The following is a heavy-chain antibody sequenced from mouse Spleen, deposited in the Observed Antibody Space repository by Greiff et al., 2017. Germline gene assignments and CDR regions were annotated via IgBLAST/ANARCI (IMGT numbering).Heavy chain of an antibody. V-gene: IGHV1-5*01. CDR3: SSSPITTAYYYAMDY. J-gene: IGHJ4*01. CDR1: GYTFTSYW. Sequence: EVQLQQSGTVLARPGASVKMSCKTSGYTFTSYWMHWVKQRPGQGLEWIGAIYPGNSDTSYNQKFKGKAKLTAVTSASTAYMELSSLTNEDSAVYYCSSSPITTAYYYAMDYWGQGTSVTVSS. D-gene: IGHD1-2*01. CDR2: IYPGNSDT.